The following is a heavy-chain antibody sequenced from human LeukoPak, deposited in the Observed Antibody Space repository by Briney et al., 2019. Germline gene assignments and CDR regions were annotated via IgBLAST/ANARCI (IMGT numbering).Heavy chain of an antibody. CDR2: MKQDGSQK. D-gene: IGHD2-15*01. Sequence: GGSLRLSCAASGFTFSTYWMTWVRQAPGKGLEWVANMKQDGSQKYYVDSVKDRFTISRDNAKNSLYLQLNSLRAEDTAVYYCARYRGSVRGNYYYYMDVWGKGTTVTVSS. J-gene: IGHJ6*03. CDR3: ARYRGSVRGNYYYYMDV. CDR1: GFTFSTYW. V-gene: IGHV3-7*01.